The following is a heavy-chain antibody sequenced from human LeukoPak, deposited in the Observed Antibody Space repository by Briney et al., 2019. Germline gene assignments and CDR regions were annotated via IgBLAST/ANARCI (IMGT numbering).Heavy chain of an antibody. J-gene: IGHJ4*02. Sequence: ASVKVSCKASGYTFTGYYMHWVRQAPGQGLEWMGWINPNSGGTNYAQKFQGRVTMTRDTSISTAYMELSRLRSDDTAVYYCARDVQLDFPSFFDYWGQGTLVPVSS. V-gene: IGHV1-2*02. CDR1: GYTFTGYY. CDR2: INPNSGGT. D-gene: IGHD5-18*01. CDR3: ARDVQLDFPSFFDY.